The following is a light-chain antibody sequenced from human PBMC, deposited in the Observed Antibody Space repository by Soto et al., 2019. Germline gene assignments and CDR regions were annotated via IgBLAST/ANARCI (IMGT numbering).Light chain of an antibody. CDR1: SSDVGSFNY. Sequence: QSVLTQPPSASGSPGQSVTFSCTGTSSDVGSFNYVSWYQQHPGKAPKLMIYEVTKRPSGVPDRFSGSKSGNTASLTVSGLQAEDEADYYCSSYAGSNNWVFGGGTKLTVL. CDR2: EVT. J-gene: IGLJ3*02. CDR3: SSYAGSNNWV. V-gene: IGLV2-8*01.